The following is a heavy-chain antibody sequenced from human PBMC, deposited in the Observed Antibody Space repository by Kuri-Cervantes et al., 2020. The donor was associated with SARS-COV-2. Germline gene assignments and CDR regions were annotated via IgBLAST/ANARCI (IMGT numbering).Heavy chain of an antibody. Sequence: SVQVSCKAFGNTFSSYAISWVRQAPGQGLEWMGRIIPLLGTASYAQKFQGLVTITADKSTNTAFMEVISLSSEDTAIYYCARDPNFENFSYYMDVWGKGTTVTVSS. CDR3: ARDPNFENFSYYMDV. J-gene: IGHJ6*03. D-gene: IGHD2/OR15-2a*01. V-gene: IGHV1-69*10. CDR1: GNTFSSYA. CDR2: IIPLLGTA.